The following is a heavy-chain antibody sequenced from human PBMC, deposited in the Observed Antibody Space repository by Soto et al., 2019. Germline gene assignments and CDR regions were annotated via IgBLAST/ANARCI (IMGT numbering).Heavy chain of an antibody. CDR1: GFTFSSYG. CDR3: AKGGLDGSGGFDY. D-gene: IGHD3-10*01. J-gene: IGHJ4*02. V-gene: IGHV3-30*18. Sequence: GGSLRLSCAASGFTFSSYGLHWVRQAPGRGLEWVAVISYDGSNKYYADSVKGRFTISRDNSKNTPYLQMNSLRAEDTAVYYCAKGGLDGSGGFDYWGQGTLVTVSS. CDR2: ISYDGSNK.